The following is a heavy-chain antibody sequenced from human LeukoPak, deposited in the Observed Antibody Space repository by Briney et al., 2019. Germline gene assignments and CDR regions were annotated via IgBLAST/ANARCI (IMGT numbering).Heavy chain of an antibody. CDR2: ISDGGDRT. V-gene: IGHV3-23*01. CDR3: AKDRSLDGGDSNGYFDY. D-gene: IGHD4-23*01. Sequence: PGGSLRLSCAASGFTISSNAMSWVRQAPGKGLEWVSVISDGGDRTYYADSVKGRFTISRDDSKNTLSLQINSLRAEDTAFYYCAKDRSLDGGDSNGYFDYWGLGTLVTVSS. J-gene: IGHJ4*02. CDR1: GFTISSNA.